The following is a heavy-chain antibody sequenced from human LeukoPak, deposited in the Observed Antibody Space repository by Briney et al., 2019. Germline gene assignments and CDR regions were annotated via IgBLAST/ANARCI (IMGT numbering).Heavy chain of an antibody. CDR1: GYTFTSYA. J-gene: IGHJ4*02. D-gene: IGHD2-15*01. CDR3: ARALGYCSSGSCSQLDY. V-gene: IGHV1-3*01. CDR2: INADNGNT. Sequence: ASVKVSCKASGYTFTSYAMHWVRQAPGQRLEWMGWINADNGNTKYSQRFQGRVTITRDTSASTGYMELSSLRSEDTAVYYCARALGYCSSGSCSQLDYWGQGTLVTVSS.